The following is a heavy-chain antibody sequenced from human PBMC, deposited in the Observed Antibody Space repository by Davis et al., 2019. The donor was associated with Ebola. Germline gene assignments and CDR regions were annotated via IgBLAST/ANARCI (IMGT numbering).Heavy chain of an antibody. J-gene: IGHJ4*02. V-gene: IGHV3-23*01. CDR3: AKGWKQLWFNY. CDR2: IVGSGGTP. CDR1: GFTFSSYA. Sequence: GESLKISCTASGFTFSSYAMSWVRQAPGKGLEWVSCIVGSGGTPYYADSVEGRFTISRDNSKNTLYLQMNSLRAEDTAVYYCAKGWKQLWFNYWGQGTLVTVSS. D-gene: IGHD5-18*01.